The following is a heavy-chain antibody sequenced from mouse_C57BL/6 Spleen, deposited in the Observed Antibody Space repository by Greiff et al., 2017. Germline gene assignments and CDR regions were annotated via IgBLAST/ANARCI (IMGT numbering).Heavy chain of an antibody. CDR3: ARDYDFVFDY. J-gene: IGHJ2*01. CDR1: GYTFTDYY. Sequence: QVQLQQSGAELVRPGASVKISCKASGYTFTDYYINWVTQRPGQGLEWIARIYPGSGNTYYNEKFKGKATLTAEKSSSTAYMQLSSLTSEDSAVYFCARDYDFVFDYWGQGTTLTVSS. CDR2: IYPGSGNT. D-gene: IGHD2-4*01. V-gene: IGHV1-76*01.